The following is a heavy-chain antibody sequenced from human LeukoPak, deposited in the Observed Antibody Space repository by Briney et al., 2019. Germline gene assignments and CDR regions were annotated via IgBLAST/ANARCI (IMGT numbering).Heavy chain of an antibody. CDR3: ARHTAYCGGDCYSYFDY. CDR2: IYYSGST. CDR1: GGSISSSSYY. J-gene: IGHJ4*02. V-gene: IGHV4-39*01. D-gene: IGHD2-21*02. Sequence: PSETLSLTCTVSGGSISSSSYYWGWIRQPPGKGLEWIGSIYYSGSTYYNPSLKSRVTISVDTSKNQFSLKLSSVTAADTAVYYCARHTAYCGGDCYSYFDYWGQGTLVTVSS.